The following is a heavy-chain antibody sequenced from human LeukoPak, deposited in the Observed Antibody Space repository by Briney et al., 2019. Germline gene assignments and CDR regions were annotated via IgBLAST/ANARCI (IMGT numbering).Heavy chain of an antibody. CDR2: ISGSGGST. D-gene: IGHD6-13*01. CDR1: GFTFSSYA. J-gene: IGHJ4*02. V-gene: IGHV3-23*01. Sequence: GGSLRLSCAASGFTFSSYAMSWVRQAPGKGLEWVSAISGSGGSTYYADFVKGRFTISRDNSKNTLYLQMNSLRAEDTAVYYCATIKYSSSIDYWGQGTLVTVSS. CDR3: ATIKYSSSIDY.